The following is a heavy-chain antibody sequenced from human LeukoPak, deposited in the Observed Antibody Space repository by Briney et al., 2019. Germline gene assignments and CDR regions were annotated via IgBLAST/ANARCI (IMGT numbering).Heavy chain of an antibody. CDR1: GFTFSSYS. CDR2: INSSSSYI. D-gene: IGHD5-12*01. V-gene: IGHV3-21*01. J-gene: IGHJ4*02. Sequence: GGSLRLSCAASGFTFSSYSMNWVRQAPGKGLEWVSSINSSSSYIYYADSVKGRFTISRDNAKNSLYLQMNSLRAEDTAVYYCARLGNSGYDVDYWGQGTLVTVSS. CDR3: ARLGNSGYDVDY.